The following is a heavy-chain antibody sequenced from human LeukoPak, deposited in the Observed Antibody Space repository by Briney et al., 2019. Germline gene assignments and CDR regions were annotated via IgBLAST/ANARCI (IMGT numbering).Heavy chain of an antibody. CDR3: ARVLRKGGNRDDAFDI. CDR1: GFTVSSNY. CDR2: IYSGGST. J-gene: IGHJ3*02. Sequence: GGSLRLSCAASGFTVSSNYMSWVRQAPGKGLEWVSVIYSGGSTYYADSVKGRFTISRDNSKNTLYLQMNSLRAEDTAVYYCARVLRKGGNRDDAFDIWGQGTMVTVSS. D-gene: IGHD4-23*01. V-gene: IGHV3-66*01.